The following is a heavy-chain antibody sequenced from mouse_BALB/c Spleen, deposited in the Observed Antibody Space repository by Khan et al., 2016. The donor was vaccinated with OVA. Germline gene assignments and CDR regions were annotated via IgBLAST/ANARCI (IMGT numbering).Heavy chain of an antibody. CDR2: IFPGTGTT. Sequence: QVQLQQSGAELVKPGASVKLSCKTSGYTFTSYWIQWVKQRPGQGLGWIGQIFPGTGTTYYNENFKGKAILTVDTSSNTAYMQFSSLPSEDSAVYFCSRGYFGNYEFAYWGQGTLVTVSP. J-gene: IGHJ3*01. D-gene: IGHD2-1*01. CDR1: GYTFTSYW. CDR3: SRGYFGNYEFAY. V-gene: IGHV1S132*01.